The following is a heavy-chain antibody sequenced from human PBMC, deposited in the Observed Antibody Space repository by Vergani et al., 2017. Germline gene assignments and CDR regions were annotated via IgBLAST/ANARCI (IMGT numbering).Heavy chain of an antibody. J-gene: IGHJ4*02. D-gene: IGHD6-19*01. CDR3: ARVRFGSSGWYRVDY. Sequence: QLQLQESGPGLVKPSETLYLTCTVPGGSISSSSYYWSWIRQPAGKGLEWIGRIYTSGSTNYNPALKSRVTVSVDTSKNQFSLKLSSVTAADTAVYYCARVRFGSSGWYRVDYWGQGTLVTVSS. CDR2: IYTSGST. CDR1: GGSISSSSYY. V-gene: IGHV4-61*02.